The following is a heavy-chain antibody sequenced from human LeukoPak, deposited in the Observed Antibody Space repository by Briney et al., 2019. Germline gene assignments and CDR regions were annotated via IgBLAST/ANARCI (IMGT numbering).Heavy chain of an antibody. CDR3: ARDLDYGDYKGFFDY. D-gene: IGHD4-17*01. CDR1: GFTFSDYY. V-gene: IGHV3-11*04. J-gene: IGHJ4*02. Sequence: GGSLRLSCGASGFTFSDYYMSWIRQAPGKGLEWVSYISSSGSTIYYADSVKGRFTISRDNAKNTLYLQMNSLRAEDTAVYYCARDLDYGDYKGFFDYWGQGTLVTVSS. CDR2: ISSSGSTI.